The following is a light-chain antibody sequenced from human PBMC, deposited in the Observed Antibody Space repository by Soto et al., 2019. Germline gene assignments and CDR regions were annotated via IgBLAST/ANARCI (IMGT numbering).Light chain of an antibody. V-gene: IGLV1-40*02. CDR1: SANIGAGFD. J-gene: IGLJ1*01. Sequence: LTQPPSVSGAPGQRVTISCTGSSANIGAGFDVHWYQQLPGTAPELLIYGNNNRPSGVPDRFSGSKSGNTASLTISGLQAEDEADYYCNSYTGSGIVFGTGTKVTVL. CDR3: NSYTGSGIV. CDR2: GNN.